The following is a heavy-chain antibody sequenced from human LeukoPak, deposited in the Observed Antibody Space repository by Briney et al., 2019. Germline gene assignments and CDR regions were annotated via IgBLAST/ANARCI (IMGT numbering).Heavy chain of an antibody. CDR3: GRGTPAPGMDY. Sequence: ASVRVSCKASGYPFSAHFLNWVRQAPGQGLEWMGNIDTTTGNPRYAQDFTGRFVFSLDTSVSTAYLQITSLKADDTAAYYCGRGTPAPGMDYWGQGTQVTVSS. J-gene: IGHJ4*02. CDR2: IDTTTGNP. CDR1: GYPFSAHF. D-gene: IGHD3-10*01. V-gene: IGHV7-4-1*02.